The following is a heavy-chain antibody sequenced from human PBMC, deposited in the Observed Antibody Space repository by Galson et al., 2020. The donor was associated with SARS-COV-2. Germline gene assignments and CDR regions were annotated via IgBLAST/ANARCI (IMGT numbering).Heavy chain of an antibody. Sequence: SETLSLTCTVSGGSISSTSYYWAWIRQPPGKGLEWIGRVFYTGTTYYNPSLKSRVTISVDTSKNQFSLKLTSVTAADTAVYYCARQGRRGRDAFDIWGQEIMSTVSS. CDR1: GGSISSTSYY. V-gene: IGHV4-39*01. J-gene: IGHJ3*02. CDR2: VFYTGTT. CDR3: ARQGRRGRDAFDI. D-gene: IGHD3-10*01.